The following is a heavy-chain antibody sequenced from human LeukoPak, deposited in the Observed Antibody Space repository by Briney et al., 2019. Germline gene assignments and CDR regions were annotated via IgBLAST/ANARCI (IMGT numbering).Heavy chain of an antibody. D-gene: IGHD2-21*02. J-gene: IGHJ4*02. Sequence: GGSLRLSCAASGFTFSSYEINWVRQTPGKGLEWVSYISSSGSTKNYADSVKGRFTISRDNSRNRLYLQMNTLTVEDTAIYYSARRLLTGGVTDFFDFWGQGALVTVSS. CDR2: ISSSGSTK. CDR3: ARRLLTGGVTDFFDF. CDR1: GFTFSSYE. V-gene: IGHV3-48*03.